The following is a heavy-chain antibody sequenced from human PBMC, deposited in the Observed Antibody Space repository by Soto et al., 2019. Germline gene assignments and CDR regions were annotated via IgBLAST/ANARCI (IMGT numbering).Heavy chain of an antibody. CDR1: GFTFSSYA. Sequence: GGSLRLSCAASGFTFSSYAMGWVRQGPGKGLEWVAVVSIGGSTHYADSVRGRFTISRDNSKNTLSLQMNSLTAEDTAVYFCAKRCGAGGHFDYWGQGALVTVSS. CDR3: AKRCGAGGHFDY. CDR2: VSIGGST. J-gene: IGHJ4*02. D-gene: IGHD2-21*01. V-gene: IGHV3-23*01.